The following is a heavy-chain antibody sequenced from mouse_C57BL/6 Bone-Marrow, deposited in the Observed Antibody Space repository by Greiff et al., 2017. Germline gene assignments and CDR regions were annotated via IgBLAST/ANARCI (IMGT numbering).Heavy chain of an antibody. CDR1: GFSLTSYG. CDR2: IWSGGST. CDR3: ARWDTTVNYYAMDY. J-gene: IGHJ4*01. D-gene: IGHD1-1*01. V-gene: IGHV2-2*01. Sequence: VKLQESGPGLVQPSQSLSITCTVSGFSLTSYGVHWVRQSPGKGLEWLGVIWSGGSTDYNAAFISRLSISKDNSKSQVFFKMNSLQADDTAIYYCARWDTTVNYYAMDYWGQGTSVTVSS.